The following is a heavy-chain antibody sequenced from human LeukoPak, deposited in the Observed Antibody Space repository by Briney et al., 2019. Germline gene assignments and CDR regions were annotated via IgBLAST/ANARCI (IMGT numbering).Heavy chain of an antibody. CDR2: IDRDGSMT. CDR1: GFTFSSYW. D-gene: IGHD3-3*01. V-gene: IGHV3-74*01. J-gene: IGHJ4*02. Sequence: WGSLRLSCAASGFTFSSYWMHWVRQAPGKGPEWVSRIDRDGSMTSYADSVKGRFTISRDNAKSTLYLQMNSLRAEDTAVYYCARSDLYDFWSGYYAVSPPRFDYWGQGTLVTVSS. CDR3: ARSDLYDFWSGYYAVSPPRFDY.